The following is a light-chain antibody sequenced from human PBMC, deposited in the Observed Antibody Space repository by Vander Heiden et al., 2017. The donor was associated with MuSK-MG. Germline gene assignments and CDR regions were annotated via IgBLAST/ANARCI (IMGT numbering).Light chain of an antibody. Sequence: YALTQPSSVPVSPGQTARITCSGDVLGRKYARWFQQKPGQAPLLLIYKDSERPSGIPERFSGSSSGTTITLTISGAQVEDEAEYYCYCATDNYLGLFGGGTKLTVL. CDR1: VLGRKY. V-gene: IGLV3-27*01. J-gene: IGLJ2*01. CDR2: KDS. CDR3: YCATDNYLGL.